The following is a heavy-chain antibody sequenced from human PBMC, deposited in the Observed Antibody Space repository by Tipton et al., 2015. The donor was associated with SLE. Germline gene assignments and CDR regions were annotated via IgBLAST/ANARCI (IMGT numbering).Heavy chain of an antibody. Sequence: TLSLTCTVSGGSISSSSSYYWGWIRQPPGKGLEWIGYIYYSGSTNYNPSLKSRVTISVDTSKNQFSLKLSSVTAADTAVYYCARDGTHDSSGYYYFDYWGQGTLVTVSS. J-gene: IGHJ4*02. V-gene: IGHV4-61*01. D-gene: IGHD3-22*01. CDR3: ARDGTHDSSGYYYFDY. CDR2: IYYSGST. CDR1: GGSISSSSSYY.